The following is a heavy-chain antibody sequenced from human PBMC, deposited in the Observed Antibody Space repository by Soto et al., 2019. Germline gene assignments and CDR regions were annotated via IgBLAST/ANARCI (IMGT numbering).Heavy chain of an antibody. V-gene: IGHV3-49*03. Sequence: PGGSLRLSCTASGFTFGAYAMSWFRQAPGKGVEWVGFIRSKAYGGTTEYAASVKGRFTISRDDSKSIAYLQMNSLKTEDTAVYYFTRAPLIVVVPATMDVWGQGTTVTVSS. D-gene: IGHD2-2*01. J-gene: IGHJ6*02. CDR1: GFTFGAYA. CDR2: IRSKAYGGTT. CDR3: TRAPLIVVVPATMDV.